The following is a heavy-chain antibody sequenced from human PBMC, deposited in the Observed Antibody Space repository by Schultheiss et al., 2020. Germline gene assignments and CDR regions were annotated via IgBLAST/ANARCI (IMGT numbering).Heavy chain of an antibody. CDR3: ARVLTYSYGSGRRYYHSGMDV. J-gene: IGHJ6*04. V-gene: IGHV4-59*08. CDR2: IYYSEYA. CDR1: GGSISSYY. Sequence: SATLSLTCTVSGGSISSYYWSWIRQPPGKGLEWIGQIYYSEYATYNPSLKSRVTISVDTSKNQISLKLSSVTAADTAVFYCARVLTYSYGSGRRYYHSGMDVWGKGNTGTVSS. D-gene: IGHD3-10*01.